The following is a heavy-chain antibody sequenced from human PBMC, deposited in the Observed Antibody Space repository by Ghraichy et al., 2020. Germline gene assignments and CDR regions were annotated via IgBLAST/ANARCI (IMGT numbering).Heavy chain of an antibody. J-gene: IGHJ4*02. CDR3: ARTVVVVTARGLDY. D-gene: IGHD2-21*02. CDR1: GGSFSGYY. Sequence: SQTLSLTCAVYGGSFSGYYWSWIRQPPGKGLEWIGEINHSGSTNYNPSLKSRVTISVDTSKNQFSLKLSSVTAADTAVYYCARTVVVVTARGLDYWGQGTLVTVCS. V-gene: IGHV4-34*01. CDR2: INHSGST.